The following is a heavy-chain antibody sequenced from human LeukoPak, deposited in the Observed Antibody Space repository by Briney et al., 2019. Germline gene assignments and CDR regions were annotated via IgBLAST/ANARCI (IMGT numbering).Heavy chain of an antibody. CDR3: ARARWVYGSGSYSLVY. D-gene: IGHD3-10*01. Sequence: SETLSLTCAIYGGSFSGYYWSWIRQPPGKGLQWIGEINHSGSTNYNPSLKSRVTISVDTSKNQFSLKLSSVSAADTAVYYCARARWVYGSGSYSLVYWGQGTLVTVSS. V-gene: IGHV4-34*01. CDR1: GGSFSGYY. CDR2: INHSGST. J-gene: IGHJ4*02.